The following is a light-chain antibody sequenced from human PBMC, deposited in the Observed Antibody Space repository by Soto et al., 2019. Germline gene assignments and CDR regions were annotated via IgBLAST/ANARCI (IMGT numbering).Light chain of an antibody. CDR2: AAS. CDR1: HSISTN. CDR3: QQCGSSPWT. V-gene: IGKV3-20*01. J-gene: IGKJ1*01. Sequence: ETVMTQSPATLSLSPGERASLPSRASHSISTNLAWYQQKPGQAPRLLIYAASSRATGIPDRFSGGGSGTDFTLTISRLEPEDFAVYYCQQCGSSPWTFGQGTKVDIK.